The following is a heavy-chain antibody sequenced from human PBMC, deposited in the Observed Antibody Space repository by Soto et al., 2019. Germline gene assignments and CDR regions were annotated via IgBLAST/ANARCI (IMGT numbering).Heavy chain of an antibody. J-gene: IGHJ6*02. CDR1: GGTFSSYA. D-gene: IGHD3-10*01. Sequence: ASLKVSCKASGGTFSSYAISWVRQAPGQGLEWMGGIIPIFGTANYAQKFQGRVTITADESTSTAYMELSSLRSEDTAVYYCARDRDTMVRGVIIGDRYYYGMDVWGQGTTVTVSS. CDR2: IIPIFGTA. CDR3: ARDRDTMVRGVIIGDRYYYGMDV. V-gene: IGHV1-69*13.